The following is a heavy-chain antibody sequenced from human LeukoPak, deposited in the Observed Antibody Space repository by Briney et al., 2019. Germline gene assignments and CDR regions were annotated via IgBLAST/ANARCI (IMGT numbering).Heavy chain of an antibody. V-gene: IGHV3-33*01. CDR1: GFTLSSYV. CDR3: ARDWATGYTYDRIDY. Sequence: GGPLRLSCAASGFTLSSYVMNWAGQAPGKGVEWVAVIWEDGSKKSYADSVKGQFTISRDNSKKTLYLQINSLRAEDTAVYYCARDWATGYTYDRIDYWGQGTLVTVSS. CDR2: IWEDGSKK. J-gene: IGHJ4*02. D-gene: IGHD5-18*01.